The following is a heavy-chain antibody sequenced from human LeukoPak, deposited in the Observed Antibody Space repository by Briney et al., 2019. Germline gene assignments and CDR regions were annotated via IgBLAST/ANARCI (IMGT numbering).Heavy chain of an antibody. Sequence: GGSLRLSCAASGFTFSSYAMSWVRQAPGKGLEWVSATSGSGGSTYYADSVKGRFTISRDNSKNTLYLQMNSLRAEDTAVYYCAKVRLGTDYYDSSGYYGYWGQGTLVTVSS. CDR3: AKVRLGTDYYDSSGYYGY. CDR2: TSGSGGST. J-gene: IGHJ4*02. CDR1: GFTFSSYA. V-gene: IGHV3-23*01. D-gene: IGHD3-22*01.